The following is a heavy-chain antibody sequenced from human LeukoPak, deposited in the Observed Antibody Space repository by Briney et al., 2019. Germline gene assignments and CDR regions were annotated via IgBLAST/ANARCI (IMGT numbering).Heavy chain of an antibody. D-gene: IGHD5-18*01. CDR1: GFTFSRYW. CDR2: INSDGSST. Sequence: GGSLRLSCAASGFTFSRYWMHWVRQAPGKGLVWVSRINSDGSSTSYADSVKGRFTISRDNAKNTLYLQMNSLRAEDTAVYYCARAVGTAIAFGYWGQGTLVTVSS. CDR3: ARAVGTAIAFGY. V-gene: IGHV3-74*01. J-gene: IGHJ4*02.